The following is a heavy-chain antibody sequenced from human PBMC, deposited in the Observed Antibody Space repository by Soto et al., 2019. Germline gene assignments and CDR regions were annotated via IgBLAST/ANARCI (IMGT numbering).Heavy chain of an antibody. CDR3: ARHQSHSSSYVDP. CDR1: GGSSSSSSYC. V-gene: IGHV4-39*01. Sequence: PLEILSLTCTVSGGSSSSSSYCWGWIRKPPGKGLEWIGSIYYSGSTYSNPSLKSRVTISVDTSKNQFSLKLSSVTAADTAVYYCARHQSHSSSYVDPWGQGTLVTVSS. D-gene: IGHD6-13*01. J-gene: IGHJ5*02. CDR2: IYYSGST.